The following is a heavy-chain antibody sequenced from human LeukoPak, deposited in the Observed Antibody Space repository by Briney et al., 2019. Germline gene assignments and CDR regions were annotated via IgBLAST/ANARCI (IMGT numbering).Heavy chain of an antibody. CDR1: GGSISSGSYY. D-gene: IGHD4-23*01. V-gene: IGHV4-61*02. CDR2: IYTSGST. J-gene: IGHJ4*02. Sequence: PSETLSLTCTVSGGSISSGSYYWSWIRQPAGKGLEWIGRIYTSGSTNYNPSLKSRVTISVDTSKNQFSLKLSSVTAADTAMYYCARAVGTSRNFFDYWGQRTLVTVSS. CDR3: ARAVGTSRNFFDY.